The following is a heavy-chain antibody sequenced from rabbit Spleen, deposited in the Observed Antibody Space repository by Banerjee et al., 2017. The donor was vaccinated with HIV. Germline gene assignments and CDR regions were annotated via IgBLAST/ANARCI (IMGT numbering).Heavy chain of an antibody. CDR2: IDTSDGDT. Sequence: QEQLEESGGGLVKPEGSLTLTCKASGFDFSYGYVMSWVRQAPGKGLEWIACIDTSDGDTDYANWPKGRFTISKASSTTVTLKMTSLTAADTATYFCARDPGTSFSTYGMDLWGPGTLVTVS. CDR3: ARDPGTSFSTYGMDL. V-gene: IGHV1S45*01. D-gene: IGHD8-1*01. J-gene: IGHJ6*01. CDR1: GFDFSYGYV.